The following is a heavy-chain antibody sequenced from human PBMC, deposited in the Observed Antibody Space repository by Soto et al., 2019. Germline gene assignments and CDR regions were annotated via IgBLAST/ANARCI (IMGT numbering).Heavy chain of an antibody. Sequence: QVQLRESGPGLVKPSETLSLICTASGGSISHDYWSWVRQPAGRGLERIGRLQFTGTTNYNPSLEGRVTMSIDTSKKLFSLQLTSVTGADTAMYYCATGPCGGGSCYSDLFPETAFDSWGQGALVTVSS. V-gene: IGHV4-4*07. CDR2: LQFTGTT. J-gene: IGHJ4*02. CDR1: GGSISHDY. CDR3: ATGPCGGGSCYSDLFPETAFDS. D-gene: IGHD2-15*01.